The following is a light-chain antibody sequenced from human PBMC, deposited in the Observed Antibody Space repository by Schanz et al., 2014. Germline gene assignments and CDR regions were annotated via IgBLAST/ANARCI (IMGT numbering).Light chain of an antibody. J-gene: IGKJ3*01. V-gene: IGKV3D-15*01. Sequence: EIVLTQSPGTLSLSPGERATLSCRASQSVRNYLAWYQQRPGQAPRLLIYGASTRATGIPARFSGSGAETEFTLTINSLQAEDFGIYYCHHYKDWPGAFGPGTKMDIK. CDR2: GAS. CDR3: HHYKDWPGA. CDR1: QSVRNY.